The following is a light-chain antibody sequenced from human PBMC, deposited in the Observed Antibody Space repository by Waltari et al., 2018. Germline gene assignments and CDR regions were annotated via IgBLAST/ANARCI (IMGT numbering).Light chain of an antibody. Sequence: QSALTQPRPVSGSPGQSATISCTGTSSAVGGYKYVSRYPQHPGKAPKLIVYDVSKRPSGVPDRFSGSKAGNTASLTISGLQAEDEADYYCCSYAGSYTWVFGGGTKLTVL. J-gene: IGLJ3*02. CDR1: SSAVGGYKY. V-gene: IGLV2-11*01. CDR3: CSYAGSYTWV. CDR2: DVS.